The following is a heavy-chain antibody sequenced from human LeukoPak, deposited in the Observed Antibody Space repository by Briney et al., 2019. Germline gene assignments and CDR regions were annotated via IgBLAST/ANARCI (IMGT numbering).Heavy chain of an antibody. J-gene: IGHJ1*01. Sequence: PAESLKISCKGSAYSFTSYWIGWVRQMPGKGLEWMGIINPGDSDTRYSPSFQGQVTISVDKSISTAYLQWSSLEAPDTAMYFCATVPRIPAVGNTEYFRHWGQGTLVSVSS. CDR3: ATVPRIPAVGNTEYFRH. CDR1: AYSFTSYW. D-gene: IGHD6-13*01. V-gene: IGHV5-51*01. CDR2: INPGDSDT.